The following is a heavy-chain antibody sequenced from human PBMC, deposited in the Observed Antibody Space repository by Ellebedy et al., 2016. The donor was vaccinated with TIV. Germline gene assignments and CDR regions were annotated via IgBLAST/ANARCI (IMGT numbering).Heavy chain of an antibody. J-gene: IGHJ6*02. Sequence: MPGGSLRLSCTVSGGSISSYYWSWIRQPPGKGLEWIGYIYYSGSTNYNPSLKSRVTISVDTSKNQFSLKLSSVTAADTAVYYCARAYGSGTYSVHYYYGLDVWGQGTTVTVSS. CDR2: IYYSGST. D-gene: IGHD3-10*01. V-gene: IGHV4-59*08. CDR1: GGSISSYY. CDR3: ARAYGSGTYSVHYYYGLDV.